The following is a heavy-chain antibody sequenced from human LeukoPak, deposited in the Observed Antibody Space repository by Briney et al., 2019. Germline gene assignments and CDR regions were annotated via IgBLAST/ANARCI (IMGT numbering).Heavy chain of an antibody. Sequence: GGSLRLSCAASGFNFSNYEMNWVRQAPGRGLEWVSYISSSGRTMFYADSVKGRFTISRDNAKNSLYLQMSSLRGEDTAIYYCARGGDSSGYYVDYWGQGTLVTVSS. CDR3: ARGGDSSGYYVDY. J-gene: IGHJ4*02. CDR1: GFNFSNYE. V-gene: IGHV3-48*03. CDR2: ISSSGRTM. D-gene: IGHD3-22*01.